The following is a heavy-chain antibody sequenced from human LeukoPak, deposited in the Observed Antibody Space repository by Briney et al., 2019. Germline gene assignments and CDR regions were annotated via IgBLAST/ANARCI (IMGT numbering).Heavy chain of an antibody. V-gene: IGHV4-59*12. J-gene: IGHJ4*02. CDR1: GGSISSYY. CDR2: IYYSGST. D-gene: IGHD2-21*02. CDR3: ARAAGLTYCGGDCYSGYFDY. Sequence: SETLSLTCTVSGGSISSYYWSWIRQPPGKGLEWIGYIYYSGSTNYNPSLKSRVTISVDTSKNQFSLKLSSVTAADTAVYYCARAAGLTYCGGDCYSGYFDYWGQGTLVTVST.